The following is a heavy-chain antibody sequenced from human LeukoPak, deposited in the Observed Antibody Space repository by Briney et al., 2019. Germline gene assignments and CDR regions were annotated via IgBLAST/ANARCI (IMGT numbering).Heavy chain of an antibody. V-gene: IGHV3-7*01. J-gene: IGHJ3*02. CDR1: GFTFSSYW. D-gene: IGHD2-2*01. CDR2: IKQDGSEK. Sequence: PGGSLRLSCAASGFTFSSYWMSWVRQAPGKGLEWVANIKQDGSEKYYVDSVKGRFTISRDNAKNSLYLQMNSLRAEDTAVYYCARDMDWSSHPIAFDIWGQGTMVTVSS. CDR3: ARDMDWSSHPIAFDI.